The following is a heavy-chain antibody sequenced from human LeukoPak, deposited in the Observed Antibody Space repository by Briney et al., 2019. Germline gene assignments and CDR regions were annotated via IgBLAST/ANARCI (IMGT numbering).Heavy chain of an antibody. CDR1: GVSISSSNSY. CDR3: ARSSHLSTWLFDAFDI. J-gene: IGHJ3*02. V-gene: IGHV3-23*01. Sequence: ETLSLTCTVSGVSISSSNSYWGWIRQPPGKGLEWVSAISGSGARTYYAASVKGRFSISRDNAKNSLYLQMNSLRAEDTAVYYCARSSHLSTWLFDAFDIWGQGTMVTVSS. D-gene: IGHD3-22*01. CDR2: ISGSGART.